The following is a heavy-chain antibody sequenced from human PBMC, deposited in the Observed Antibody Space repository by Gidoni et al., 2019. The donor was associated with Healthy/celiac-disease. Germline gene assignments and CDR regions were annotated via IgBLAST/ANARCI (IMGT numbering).Heavy chain of an antibody. J-gene: IGHJ4*02. Sequence: QLQLQESGPGLVKPSETLSLTCTVSGGSISSSSYYWGWIRQPPGKGLEWIGSIYYSGSTYYNPSLKSRVTISVDTSKNQFSLKLSSVTAADTAVYYCARTYCSSTSCYVDYWGQGTLVTVSS. CDR3: ARTYCSSTSCYVDY. CDR2: IYYSGST. V-gene: IGHV4-39*01. D-gene: IGHD2-2*01. CDR1: GGSISSSSYY.